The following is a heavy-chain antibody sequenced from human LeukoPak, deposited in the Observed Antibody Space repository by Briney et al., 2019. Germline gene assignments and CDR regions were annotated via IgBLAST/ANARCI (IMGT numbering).Heavy chain of an antibody. CDR2: INQDGSEK. CDR3: ARDYDSSGYSDAFDI. V-gene: IGHV3-7*05. D-gene: IGHD3-22*01. J-gene: IGHJ3*02. Sequence: TGGSLRLSCGASGFTFSNSWMSWVRQAPGKGLEWVANINQDGSEKYYVDSVEGRFTIFRDNAKNSLYLQMNSLRAEDTAVYYCARDYDSSGYSDAFDIRGQGTMVTVSS. CDR1: GFTFSNSW.